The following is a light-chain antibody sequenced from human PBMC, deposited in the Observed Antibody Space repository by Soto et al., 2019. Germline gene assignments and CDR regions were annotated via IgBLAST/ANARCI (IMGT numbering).Light chain of an antibody. V-gene: IGKV1-5*01. CDR1: QSIDRW. Sequence: EIQMTQSPSTLPASVGDRVTITGRASQSIDRWLAWYKQRLGKAPKILIYHASSLETGVPSRFRGSGSGTEFTLTISSLQPDDFETYYCQHYNSYSEAFGQGTKVDIK. CDR3: QHYNSYSEA. CDR2: HAS. J-gene: IGKJ1*01.